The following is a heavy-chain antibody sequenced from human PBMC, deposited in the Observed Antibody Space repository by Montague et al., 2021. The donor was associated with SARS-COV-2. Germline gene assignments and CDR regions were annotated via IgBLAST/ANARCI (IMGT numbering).Heavy chain of an antibody. Sequence: SLRPSCAASGFTFSSYAMHWVRQAPGKGLEWVAVISYDGSNKYYADSVKGRFTISRDNSKNTLYLQMNSLRAEDTAVYYCARDYPGVPGSYYHYFDYWGQGTLVTVSS. V-gene: IGHV3-30-3*01. D-gene: IGHD3-10*01. J-gene: IGHJ4*02. CDR3: ARDYPGVPGSYYHYFDY. CDR1: GFTFSSYA. CDR2: ISYDGSNK.